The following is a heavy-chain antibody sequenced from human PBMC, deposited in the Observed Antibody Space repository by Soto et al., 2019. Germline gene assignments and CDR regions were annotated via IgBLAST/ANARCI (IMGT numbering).Heavy chain of an antibody. CDR2: ITGSGGNT. Sequence: EVQLLESGGGLVQPGGSLRVSCAASGFTFSSYAMSWVRQAPGKGLEWISMITGSGGNTYYADTVRGRFTISRDNSKNTLYLQMKSLRGEDTAVYYCAKDGDRDGNSWTDDAFDIWGQGTMVTVSS. D-gene: IGHD2-21*01. CDR3: AKDGDRDGNSWTDDAFDI. CDR1: GFTFSSYA. V-gene: IGHV3-23*01. J-gene: IGHJ3*02.